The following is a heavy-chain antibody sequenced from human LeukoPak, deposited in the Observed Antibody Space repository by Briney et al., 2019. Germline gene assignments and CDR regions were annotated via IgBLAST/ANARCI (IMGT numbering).Heavy chain of an antibody. V-gene: IGHV4-30-4*01. CDR2: IYYSGST. CDR1: GGSISSGDYY. Sequence: PSETLSLTCIVSGGSISSGDYYWSWIRQPPGKGLEWIGYIYYSGSTYYNPSLKSRVTISVDTSKNQFSLKLSSVTAADTAVYYCARGAYDYVWGSYRYPWFDPWGQGTLVTVSS. J-gene: IGHJ5*02. D-gene: IGHD3-16*02. CDR3: ARGAYDYVWGSYRYPWFDP.